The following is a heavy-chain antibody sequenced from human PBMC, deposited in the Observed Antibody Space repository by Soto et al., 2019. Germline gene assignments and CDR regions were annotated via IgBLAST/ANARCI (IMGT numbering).Heavy chain of an antibody. CDR2: MYHGGRT. D-gene: IGHD2-8*01. J-gene: IGHJ4*02. Sequence: PSETLSLTCFVSGDSVTNYFWSWMRQPPGKGLEWIGHMYHGGRTNYSPSLKSRVTMSLDSSKNQFSLNLSSVTAADTAVYFCARDPGYCTNGVCPIFDFWGKGVLVTVSS. CDR1: GDSVTNYF. V-gene: IGHV4-59*02. CDR3: ARDPGYCTNGVCPIFDF.